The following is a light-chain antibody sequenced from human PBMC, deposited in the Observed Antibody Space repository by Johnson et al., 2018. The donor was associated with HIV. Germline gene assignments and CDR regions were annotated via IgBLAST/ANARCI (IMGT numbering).Light chain of an antibody. CDR1: SSNIGSHY. V-gene: IGLV1-51*02. CDR3: GTWDSSLSAYV. CDR2: ENN. J-gene: IGLJ1*01. Sequence: QSVLTQPPSVSAAPGQKVTISCSGSSSNIGSHYVSWYQHLPGTAPKLLICENNKRPSGIPDRFSASKSGTSATLGITGLQTGDEADYYCGTWDSSLSAYVFGTGTKVTVL.